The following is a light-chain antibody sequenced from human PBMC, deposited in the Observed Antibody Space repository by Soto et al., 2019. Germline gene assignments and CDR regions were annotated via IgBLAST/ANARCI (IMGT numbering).Light chain of an antibody. CDR2: DAS. V-gene: IGKV1-33*01. CDR3: QQSDHVPF. CDR1: QVMKNY. Sequence: DIQMTQSRSSLSASVGDRVTITCRASQVMKNYLNWYQHKPGKAPKLLIYDASFLETGVPSRFSGSGSGTDFTLTISSLQPEDIATYYCQQSDHVPFFGGGSKVELK. J-gene: IGKJ4*01.